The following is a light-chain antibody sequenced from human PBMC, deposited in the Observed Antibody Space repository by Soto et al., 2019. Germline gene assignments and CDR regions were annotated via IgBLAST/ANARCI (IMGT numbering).Light chain of an antibody. Sequence: QSVLTQPRSVSGSPGQSVAISCTGTSGDIGDYNYVSWYQHHPGKAPKLLIYDVTERPSGVSDRYSGSKSGNTASLTVSGLQSEDEADYYCCSYTGNYTFIFGGGTKLTVL. CDR2: DVT. CDR3: CSYTGNYTFI. CDR1: SGDIGDYNY. V-gene: IGLV2-11*01. J-gene: IGLJ2*01.